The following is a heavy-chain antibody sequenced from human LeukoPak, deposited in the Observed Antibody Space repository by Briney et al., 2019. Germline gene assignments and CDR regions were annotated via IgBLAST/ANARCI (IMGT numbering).Heavy chain of an antibody. V-gene: IGHV3-74*01. CDR1: GFTFSNYW. J-gene: IGHJ4*02. D-gene: IGHD5-18*01. CDR3: ARANGQLWTTPDY. CDR2: INTDGSST. Sequence: GGSLRLSCAASGFTFSNYWMHWVRQAPGKGLVWVSRINTDGSSTDYADSVKGRFTISRDNAKNTLYLQMNSLRAEDTAVYYCARANGQLWTTPDYWGQGTLVTISS.